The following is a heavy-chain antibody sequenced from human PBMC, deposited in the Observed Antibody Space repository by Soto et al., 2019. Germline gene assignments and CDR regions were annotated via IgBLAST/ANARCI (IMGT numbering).Heavy chain of an antibody. CDR2: ISGSGGST. CDR1: GFNFSIHA. Sequence: PGGSLRLSCAASGFNFSIHAMSWVRQAPGNGLEWVSAISGSGGSTYYADSVKGRFTISRDNSKNTLYLQMNSLRAEDTAVYYCAKATRLHYYDSSAYYPAFDYWGQGTLVTVSS. CDR3: AKATRLHYYDSSAYYPAFDY. J-gene: IGHJ4*02. D-gene: IGHD3-22*01. V-gene: IGHV3-23*01.